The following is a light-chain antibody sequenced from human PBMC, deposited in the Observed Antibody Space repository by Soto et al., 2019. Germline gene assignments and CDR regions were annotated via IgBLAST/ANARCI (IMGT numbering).Light chain of an antibody. CDR1: SSNIGAGYD. V-gene: IGLV1-40*01. J-gene: IGLJ2*01. CDR2: GNT. Sequence: QSVLTQPPSVSGPPGQTVTISCTGNSSNIGAGYDVHWYQQFPGAAPKVLIHGNTNRPAGVPARFSGSKSGTSASLAITGLQAEDEADYYCQSYDSSRVVFGGGTKVTVL. CDR3: QSYDSSRVV.